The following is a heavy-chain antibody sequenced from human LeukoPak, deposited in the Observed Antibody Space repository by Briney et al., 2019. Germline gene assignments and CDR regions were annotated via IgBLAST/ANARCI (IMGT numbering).Heavy chain of an antibody. Sequence: GGSLRLSCAASGFTFSSYWMHWVRQAPGKGLEWVALTWYDESNKYYADFVKGRFTISRDNSKNTLYLQMNSLRAEDTAVYYCARDLWCGADCYGTFDIWGQGTMVSVSS. CDR2: TWYDESNK. D-gene: IGHD2-21*02. V-gene: IGHV3-33*08. J-gene: IGHJ3*02. CDR1: GFTFSSYW. CDR3: ARDLWCGADCYGTFDI.